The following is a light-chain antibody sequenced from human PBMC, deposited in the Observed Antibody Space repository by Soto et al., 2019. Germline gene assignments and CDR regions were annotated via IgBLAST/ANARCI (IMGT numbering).Light chain of an antibody. CDR2: KAS. CDR1: QRISSW. Sequence: DIQMTQAPSTLSAAVGDRVTITCRARQRISSWLAWYQHKPGKAPKLLIYKASSLGSGVPSRFSGSGSGTEFNLTISRLKTDDFATYYCQQYSSYPCTFGQGTKIEI. V-gene: IGKV1-5*03. CDR3: QQYSSYPCT. J-gene: IGKJ2*02.